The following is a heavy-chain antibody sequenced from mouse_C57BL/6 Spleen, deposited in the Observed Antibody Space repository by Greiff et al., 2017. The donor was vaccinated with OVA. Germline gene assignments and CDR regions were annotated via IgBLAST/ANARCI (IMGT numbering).Heavy chain of an antibody. CDR2: ISYDGSN. CDR1: GYSITSGYY. V-gene: IGHV3-6*01. D-gene: IGHD2-3*01. J-gene: IGHJ2*01. Sequence: EVKLQESGPGLVKPSQSLSLTCSVTGYSITSGYYWNWIRQFPGNKLEWMGYISYDGSNNYNPSLKNRISITRDTSKNQFFLKLNSVTTEDTATYYCAREGGDGYYDYWGQGTTLTVSS. CDR3: AREGGDGYYDY.